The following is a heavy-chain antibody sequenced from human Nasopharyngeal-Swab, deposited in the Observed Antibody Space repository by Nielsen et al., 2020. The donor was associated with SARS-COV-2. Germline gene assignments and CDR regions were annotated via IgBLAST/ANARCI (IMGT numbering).Heavy chain of an antibody. CDR1: GGSISSGDYY. CDR2: IYYSGST. J-gene: IGHJ4*02. Sequence: SETLSLTCTVSGGSISSGDYYWSWIRQPPGKGLEWIGYIYYSGSTNYNPSLKSRVTISVDTSKNQFSLKLSSVTAADTAVYYCARVSPMIPYYFDYWGQGTLVTVSS. D-gene: IGHD3-16*01. V-gene: IGHV4-61*08. CDR3: ARVSPMIPYYFDY.